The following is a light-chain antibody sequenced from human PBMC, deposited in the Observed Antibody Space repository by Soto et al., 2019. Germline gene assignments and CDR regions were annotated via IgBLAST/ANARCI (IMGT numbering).Light chain of an antibody. CDR3: QQYNSWPLT. Sequence: EIVMTQSPATLSVSPGERATLSCRASQSVSRNYLAWYQQKPGQAPRLVIYDIFTRATGVPTRISGSGSGTEFTLTISSLQSEDFAVYYCQQYNSWPLTFGGGTKVDIK. CDR1: QSVSRN. V-gene: IGKV3D-15*01. CDR2: DIF. J-gene: IGKJ4*01.